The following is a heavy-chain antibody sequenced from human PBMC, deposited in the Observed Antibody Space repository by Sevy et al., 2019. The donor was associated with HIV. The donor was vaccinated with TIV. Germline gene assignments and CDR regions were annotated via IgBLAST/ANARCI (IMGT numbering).Heavy chain of an antibody. D-gene: IGHD2-8*02. CDR1: GFPFSNFA. CDR3: AKRRVQSGLSGGGANYGMDV. Sequence: GGSLRLSCAASGFPFSNFAMSWVRQAPGKGLEWVSTLIGGGSRTYYADSLTGRFITSRDNSRNTLYLQMNSLRAEDTAMYYCAKRRVQSGLSGGGANYGMDVCGRGTTVTVSS. V-gene: IGHV3-23*01. J-gene: IGHJ6*02. CDR2: LIGGGSRT.